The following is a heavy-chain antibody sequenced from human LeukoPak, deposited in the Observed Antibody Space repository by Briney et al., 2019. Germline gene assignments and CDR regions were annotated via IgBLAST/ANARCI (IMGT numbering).Heavy chain of an antibody. Sequence: SETLSLTCTVSGGSISSSSYYWGWIRQPPGKGLEWIGSIYYSGSTYYNPSLKSRVTISVDTSKNQFSLKLSSVTAADTAMYYCARHRGTAPGDYWGQGTLVTVSS. CDR1: GGSISSSSYY. CDR2: IYYSGST. V-gene: IGHV4-39*01. J-gene: IGHJ4*02. D-gene: IGHD2-21*02. CDR3: ARHRGTAPGDY.